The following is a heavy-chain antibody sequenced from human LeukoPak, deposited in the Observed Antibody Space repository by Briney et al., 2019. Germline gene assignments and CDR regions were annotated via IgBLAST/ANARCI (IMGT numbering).Heavy chain of an antibody. J-gene: IGHJ6*02. D-gene: IGHD2-2*01. CDR1: GYTFTGYY. Sequence: ASVKVSCKASGYTFTGYYMHWVRQAPGQGLEWMGWINPNSGGTNYAQKFQGWVTMTRDTSISTACMELSRLRSDDTAVYYCARDSPVYCSSTSCPPKGYYGMDVWGQGTTVTVSS. CDR3: ARDSPVYCSSTSCPPKGYYGMDV. V-gene: IGHV1-2*04. CDR2: INPNSGGT.